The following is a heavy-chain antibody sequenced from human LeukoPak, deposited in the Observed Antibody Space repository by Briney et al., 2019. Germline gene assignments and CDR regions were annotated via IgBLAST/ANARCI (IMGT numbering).Heavy chain of an antibody. Sequence: SETLSLTCTVSGYSISSGYYWGWIRQPPGKGPEWIGSTYHSGSTYYNPSLKSRVTISVDTSKNQFSLKLSSVTAADTAVYYCARRYYYYYYMDVWGKGTTVTISS. J-gene: IGHJ6*03. CDR1: GYSISSGYY. V-gene: IGHV4-38-2*02. CDR2: TYHSGST. CDR3: ARRYYYYYYMDV.